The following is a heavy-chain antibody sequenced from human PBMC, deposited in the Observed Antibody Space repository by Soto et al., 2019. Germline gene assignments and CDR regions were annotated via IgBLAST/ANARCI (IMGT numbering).Heavy chain of an antibody. CDR2: IYPGDSDT. V-gene: IGHV5-51*01. Sequence: PGESLKICCKGSGYTFTNYWIGWVRQMPGKGLEWMGIIYPGDSDTKYNPSFQGQVTISADKSITTTYLQWSSLKASDTAIYYCTASIFYYGMDVWGQGTTDTVSS. J-gene: IGHJ6*02. CDR3: TASIFYYGMDV. CDR1: GYTFTNYW.